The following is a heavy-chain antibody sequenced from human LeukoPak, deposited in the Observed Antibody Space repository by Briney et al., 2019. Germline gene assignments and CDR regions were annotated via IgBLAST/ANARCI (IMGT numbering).Heavy chain of an antibody. V-gene: IGHV3-21*01. CDR1: GFTFSSYT. CDR2: ISSSSSYI. J-gene: IGHJ4*02. CDR3: ARVWEQHVDY. D-gene: IGHD1-26*01. Sequence: GGSLRLSCAASGFTFSSYTMNWVRQAPGKGLEWVSSISSSSSYIYYADSVKGRFTISRDNAKYSLYLQMNSLRAEDTAVYYCARVWEQHVDYWGQGTLVTVSS.